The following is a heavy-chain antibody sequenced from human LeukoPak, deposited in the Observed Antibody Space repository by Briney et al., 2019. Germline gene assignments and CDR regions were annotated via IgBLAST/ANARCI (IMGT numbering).Heavy chain of an antibody. CDR2: IIPIFGTA. CDR1: GGTFSSYA. D-gene: IGHD3-10*01. Sequence: ASVKVSCKASGGTFSSYAISWVRQAPGQGLEWMGGIIPIFGTANYAQKFQGRVTITADESTSTAYMELSSLRSEDTAVYYCARRSGGTGPIDYWGQGTLVTVSS. J-gene: IGHJ4*02. CDR3: ARRSGGTGPIDY. V-gene: IGHV1-69*13.